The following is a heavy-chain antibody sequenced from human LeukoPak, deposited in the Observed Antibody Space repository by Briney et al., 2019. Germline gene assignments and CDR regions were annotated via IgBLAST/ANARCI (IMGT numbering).Heavy chain of an antibody. CDR1: GGSISHYF. J-gene: IGHJ6*02. V-gene: IGHV4-34*01. CDR2: VNHSGST. Sequence: SETLSLTCTVSGGSISHYFWSWIRQPPGKGLEWIGEVNHSGSTNSNPSLKSRVTISVDSSKRRFSLKLRSVTAADTAVYYCARVLLGFGEGPAPNYYFYAMDIWGQGTTVTVSS. CDR3: ARVLLGFGEGPAPNYYFYAMDI. D-gene: IGHD3-10*01.